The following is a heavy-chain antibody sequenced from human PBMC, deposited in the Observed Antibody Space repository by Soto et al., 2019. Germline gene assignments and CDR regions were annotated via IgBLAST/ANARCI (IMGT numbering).Heavy chain of an antibody. CDR2: ISGSGGST. Sequence: PGGSLRLSCAASGFTFSSYAMSWVRQAPGKGLEWVSAISGSGGSTYCADSVKGRFTISRDNSKNTLYLQMNSLRAEDTAVYYCAQGDVDDFSSGYSYYYGMDVWGQGTTVTV. CDR3: AQGDVDDFSSGYSYYYGMDV. D-gene: IGHD3-3*01. J-gene: IGHJ6*02. V-gene: IGHV3-23*01. CDR1: GFTFSSYA.